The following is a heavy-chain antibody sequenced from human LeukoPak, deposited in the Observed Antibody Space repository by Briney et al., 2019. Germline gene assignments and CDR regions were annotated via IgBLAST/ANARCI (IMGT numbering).Heavy chain of an antibody. J-gene: IGHJ4*02. CDR3: AKDLTITMIVVALGH. CDR1: GFTFDDYA. CDR2: ISWNSGSI. D-gene: IGHD3-22*01. V-gene: IGHV3-9*01. Sequence: GGSLRLSCAASGFTFDDYAMHWVRQAPGKGLEWVSGISWNSGSIGYADSVKGRFTISRDNAKNSLYLQMNSLRAEDTAVYYCAKDLTITMIVVALGHWGQGTLVTVSS.